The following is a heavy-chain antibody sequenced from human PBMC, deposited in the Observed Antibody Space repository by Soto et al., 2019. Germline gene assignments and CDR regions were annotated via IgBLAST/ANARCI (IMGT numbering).Heavy chain of an antibody. V-gene: IGHV3-7*04. CDR3: ARGYYYGMDV. Sequence: EVQLVESGGGLVQPGGSLRLSCAASGFTFSSYWMSWVRQAPGKGLEWVANIKQDGSEKYYVDSVKGRFTISRDNAKNSLYLQTSSLRAGDPAVYYWARGYYYGMDVWGKGTTVTVSS. CDR1: GFTFSSYW. J-gene: IGHJ6*04. CDR2: IKQDGSEK.